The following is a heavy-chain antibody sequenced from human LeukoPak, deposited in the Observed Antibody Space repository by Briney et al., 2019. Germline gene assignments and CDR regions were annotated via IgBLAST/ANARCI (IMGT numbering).Heavy chain of an antibody. CDR2: TYYRSNWYN. CDR3: VRGGQGDGHSADEGFDI. CDR1: GDSVLSNSS. V-gene: IGHV6-1*01. D-gene: IGHD5-18*01. J-gene: IGHJ3*02. Sequence: SQTLSLTCAVSGDSVLSNSSWNWIRQSPSRGLEWLGRTYYRSNWYNDYGVSVKGRININPDTSKNLFSLQLSSVTPEDTAVYYCVRGGQGDGHSADEGFDIWGQGTMVTVS.